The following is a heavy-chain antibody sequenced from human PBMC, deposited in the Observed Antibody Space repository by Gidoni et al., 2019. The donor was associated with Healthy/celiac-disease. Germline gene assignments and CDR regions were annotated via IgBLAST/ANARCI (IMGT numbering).Heavy chain of an antibody. CDR2: ISSSSSYI. CDR1: GFTFSSYS. CDR3: ARDVGRANV. Sequence: EVQLVESGGGLVKPGGSLRLSCAASGFTFSSYSMNRVRQAPGKGLEWVSSISSSSSYIYYADSVKGRFTISRDNAKNSRYLQMNSLRAKDTAVYYCARDVGRANVWGQGTLVTVSS. J-gene: IGHJ4*02. V-gene: IGHV3-21*01.